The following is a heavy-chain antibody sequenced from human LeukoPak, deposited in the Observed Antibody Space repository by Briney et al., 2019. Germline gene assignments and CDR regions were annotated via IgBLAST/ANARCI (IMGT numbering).Heavy chain of an antibody. D-gene: IGHD1-26*01. Sequence: GASLRLSCAASGFTFSSYAMHWVRQAPGKGLEWVAVISNDGRNKYYIDSVKGRFTISRDDSTNTLHLQMNSLRAEDTAVYYCAKDRSWTFDYWGLGTLVTVSS. V-gene: IGHV3-30*04. CDR3: AKDRSWTFDY. CDR1: GFTFSSYA. CDR2: ISNDGRNK. J-gene: IGHJ4*02.